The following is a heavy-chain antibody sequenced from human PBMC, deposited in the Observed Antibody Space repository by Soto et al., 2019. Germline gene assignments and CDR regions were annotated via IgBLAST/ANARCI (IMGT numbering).Heavy chain of an antibody. CDR1: GGSISSGGYY. D-gene: IGHD3-3*01. J-gene: IGHJ6*03. CDR3: AGFWSSYYSPTAYYYYYMDV. V-gene: IGHV4-31*03. CDR2: IYYSGST. Sequence: PSETLSLTCTVSGGSISSGGYYWSWIRQHPGKGLEWIGYIYYSGSTYYNPSLKSRVTISVDTSKNQFSLKLSSVTAADTAVYYCAGFWSSYYSPTAYYYYYMDVWGKGTTVTVSS.